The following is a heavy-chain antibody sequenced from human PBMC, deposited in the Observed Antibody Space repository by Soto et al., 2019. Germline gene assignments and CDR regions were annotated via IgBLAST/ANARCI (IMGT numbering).Heavy chain of an antibody. J-gene: IGHJ4*02. Sequence: SVKVSCKASGGTFNNYAISWVRQAPGQGLEWMGGIIPIFGTANYAQKFQGRVTITADESTSTAYMELRSLRSEDTAVYYCARGAHYDRSGYYYFYWGQGTLVTVPS. CDR2: IIPIFGTA. D-gene: IGHD3-22*01. CDR1: GGTFNNYA. CDR3: ARGAHYDRSGYYYFY. V-gene: IGHV1-69*13.